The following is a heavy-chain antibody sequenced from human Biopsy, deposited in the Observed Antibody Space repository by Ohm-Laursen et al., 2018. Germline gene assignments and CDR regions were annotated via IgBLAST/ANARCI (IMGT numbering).Heavy chain of an antibody. CDR2: ISPKSGGT. CDR3: ALQSVAQMKNFDY. V-gene: IGHV1-2*06. J-gene: IGHJ4*02. D-gene: IGHD6-19*01. Sequence: SVKVSCKTSGYIFTSYYIHWVRQAPGQGLEWMGRISPKSGGTNYAQKFQGNITMTKNTSMSTAYMEMSRLRSDDTAVYYCALQSVAQMKNFDYWGQGTLVTVSS. CDR1: GYIFTSYY.